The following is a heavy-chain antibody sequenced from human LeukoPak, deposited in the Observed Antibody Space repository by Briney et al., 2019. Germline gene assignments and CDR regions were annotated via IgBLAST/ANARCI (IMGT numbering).Heavy chain of an antibody. D-gene: IGHD2-21*02. V-gene: IGHV4-59*04. J-gene: IGHJ3*02. Sequence: PSETLSLTCTVSGGSISSYYWSWIRQPPGKGLEWIGNIYYSGSTYYNPSFKSRVTISVDTSKNQFSLKLISVTAADTAIYYCARLPTYDAFDIWGQGTGVAVSS. CDR2: IYYSGST. CDR1: GGSISSYY. CDR3: ARLPTYDAFDI.